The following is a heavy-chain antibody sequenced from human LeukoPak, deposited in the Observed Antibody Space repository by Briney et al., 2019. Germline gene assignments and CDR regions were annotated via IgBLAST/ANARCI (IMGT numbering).Heavy chain of an antibody. Sequence: ASVKVSCKASGYTFTGYYMHWVRQAPGQGLEWMGWINTNTGNPTYAQGFTGRFVFSLDTSVSTAYLQISSLKAEDTAVYYCAREGGSTYIADYYYYMDVWGKGTTVTVSS. CDR1: GYTFTGYY. J-gene: IGHJ6*03. CDR3: AREGGSTYIADYYYYMDV. V-gene: IGHV7-4-1*02. D-gene: IGHD6-13*01. CDR2: INTNTGNP.